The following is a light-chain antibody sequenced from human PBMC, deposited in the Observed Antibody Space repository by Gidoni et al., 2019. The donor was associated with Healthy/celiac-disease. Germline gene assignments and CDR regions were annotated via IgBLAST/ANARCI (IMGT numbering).Light chain of an antibody. V-gene: IGLV1-40*01. Sequence: SSSNIGAGYDVHWYQQLPGTAPKLLIYGNSNRPSGVPDRFSGSKSGTSASLASTGLQAEDEADYYCQSYDSSLSGVVFGGGTKLTVL. CDR1: SSNIGAGYD. CDR2: GNS. J-gene: IGLJ2*01. CDR3: QSYDSSLSGVV.